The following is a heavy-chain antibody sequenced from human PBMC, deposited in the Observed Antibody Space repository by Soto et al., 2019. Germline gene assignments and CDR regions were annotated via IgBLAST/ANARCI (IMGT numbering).Heavy chain of an antibody. CDR1: GGSISSYY. D-gene: IGHD2-21*02. CDR2: IYYSGST. V-gene: IGHV4-59*01. CDR3: ARDRTHCGGDCYYGGFDP. Sequence: QVQLQESGPGLVKPSETLSLTCTVSGGSISSYYWSWIRQPPGKGLEWIGYIYYSGSTNYNPSLQSRVTISVDTSKNQFSLKLSSVTAADTAVYYCARDRTHCGGDCYYGGFDPWGQGTLVTVSS. J-gene: IGHJ5*02.